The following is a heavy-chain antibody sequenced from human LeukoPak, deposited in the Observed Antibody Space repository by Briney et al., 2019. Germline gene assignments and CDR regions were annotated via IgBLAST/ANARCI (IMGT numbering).Heavy chain of an antibody. CDR1: GFTFSSYS. D-gene: IGHD3-10*01. J-gene: IGHJ6*03. Sequence: GGSLRLSCAASGFTFSSYSMNWVRQAPGKGLEWVSSISSSSSYIYYADSVKGRFTISRDNAKNSLYLQMNSLRAEDTAVYYCAREGVRGAMDVWGKGTTVTVSS. V-gene: IGHV3-21*01. CDR2: ISSSSSYI. CDR3: AREGVRGAMDV.